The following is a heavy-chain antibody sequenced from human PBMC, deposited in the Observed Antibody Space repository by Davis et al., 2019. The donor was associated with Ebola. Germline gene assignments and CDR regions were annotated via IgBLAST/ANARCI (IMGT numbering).Heavy chain of an antibody. J-gene: IGHJ4*02. CDR3: ASFLNVLRFLEWLPV. CDR1: GFMFSSYG. CDR2: ISGSGGNT. V-gene: IGHV3-23*01. Sequence: GGSLRLSCAVSGFMFSSYGMGWVRQAPGKGLEWVSGISGSGGNTFYAGSVKGRFTISRDNAKNSLYLQMNSLRAEDTAVYYCASFLNVLRFLEWLPVWGQGTLVTVSS. D-gene: IGHD3-3*01.